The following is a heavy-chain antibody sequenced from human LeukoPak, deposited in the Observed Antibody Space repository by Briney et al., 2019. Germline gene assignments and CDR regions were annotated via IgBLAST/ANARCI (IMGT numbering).Heavy chain of an antibody. D-gene: IGHD5-24*01. CDR2: INQAGSEK. CDR3: ARDVATISNWFDP. J-gene: IGHJ5*02. Sequence: PGGSLRLSCAASGFTFSTYWMSWVRQAPGKGLEWVANINQAGSEKYYVDSVKGRFTISRDNAKNSLYLQMNSLRAEDTAVYYCARDVATISNWFDPWGQGTLVTVSS. V-gene: IGHV3-7*01. CDR1: GFTFSTYW.